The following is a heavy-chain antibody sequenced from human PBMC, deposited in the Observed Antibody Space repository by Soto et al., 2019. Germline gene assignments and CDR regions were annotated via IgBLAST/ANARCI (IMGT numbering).Heavy chain of an antibody. D-gene: IGHD1-1*01. CDR2: ISAGGDTT. CDR1: VFTFSSHA. V-gene: IGHV3-23*01. CDR3: AKDHTTGTSN. Sequence: PGGSLRLSFAASVFTFSSHAMSWVRQAPGKGLEWVSTISAGGDTTYYADSVKGRFTISRENSKTTLYLQMNRLRAEETAVYYCAKDHTTGTSNWGQGTLVTVSS. J-gene: IGHJ4*02.